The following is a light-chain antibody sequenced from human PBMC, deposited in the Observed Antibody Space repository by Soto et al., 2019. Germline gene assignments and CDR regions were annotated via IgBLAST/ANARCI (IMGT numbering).Light chain of an antibody. Sequence: DIQMTQSPSSLSTSVGDSVAITCQASQDIRNNLNWYQQKQGKAPKPLIYDAPILETGVPSRFSGSGSGTDFTLTISSLQPEDVATYYCQQFDELPRTFGQGTKLEIK. CDR3: QQFDELPRT. J-gene: IGKJ2*01. CDR1: QDIRNN. CDR2: DAP. V-gene: IGKV1-33*01.